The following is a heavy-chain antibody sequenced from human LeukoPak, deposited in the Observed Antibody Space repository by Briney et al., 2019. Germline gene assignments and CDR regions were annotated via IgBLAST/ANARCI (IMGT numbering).Heavy chain of an antibody. V-gene: IGHV4-39*02. Sequence: SETLSLTCTVSGGSISSSSHHWSWVRQPPGNGLEWIGSIYYSGNTYYNPSLKSRVTISVDTSKNQFSLKLTSVTAADTAVYYCTREYSSSSDYWGQGTLVTVSS. J-gene: IGHJ4*02. CDR2: IYYSGNT. D-gene: IGHD6-6*01. CDR3: TREYSSSSDY. CDR1: GGSISSSSHH.